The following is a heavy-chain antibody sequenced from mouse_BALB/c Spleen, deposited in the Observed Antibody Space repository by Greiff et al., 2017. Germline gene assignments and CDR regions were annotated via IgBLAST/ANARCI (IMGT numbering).Heavy chain of an antibody. D-gene: IGHD2-10*02. CDR2: INSNGGST. V-gene: IGHV5-6-3*01. CDR1: GFTFSSYG. Sequence: EVQRVESGGGLVQPGGSLKLSCAASGFTFSSYGMSWVRQTPDKRLELVATINSNGGSTYYPDSVKGRFTISRDNAKNTLYLQMSSLKSEDTAMYYCARGMVYAMDYWGQGTSVTVSS. CDR3: ARGMVYAMDY. J-gene: IGHJ4*01.